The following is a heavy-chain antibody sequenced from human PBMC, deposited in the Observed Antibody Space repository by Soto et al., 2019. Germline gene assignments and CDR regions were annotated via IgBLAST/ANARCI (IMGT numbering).Heavy chain of an antibody. CDR2: INPSGGST. V-gene: IGHV1-46*01. CDR1: GYTFTSYY. D-gene: IGHD6-13*01. J-gene: IGHJ6*02. CDR3: ARERYSSSWYYYYGMDV. Sequence: ASVKVSCKASGYTFTSYYMHWVRQAPGQGLEWMGIINPSGGSTSYAQKFQGRVTMTRDTSTSTVYMELSSLRSEDTAVYYCARERYSSSWYYYYGMDVWGQGTTVTVSS.